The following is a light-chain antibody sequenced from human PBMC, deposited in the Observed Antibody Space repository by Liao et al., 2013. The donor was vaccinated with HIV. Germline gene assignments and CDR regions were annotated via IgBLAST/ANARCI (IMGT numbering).Light chain of an antibody. CDR2: QDS. Sequence: SYELTQPPSVSVSPGQTASITCSGDKLGDKYACWYHQKPGQSPVLVIYQDSKRPSGIPERFSGSNSGNTATLTISGTQAMDEADYYCQAWDSSTAGVFGGGTKLTVL. J-gene: IGLJ2*01. V-gene: IGLV3-1*01. CDR1: KLGDKY. CDR3: QAWDSSTAGV.